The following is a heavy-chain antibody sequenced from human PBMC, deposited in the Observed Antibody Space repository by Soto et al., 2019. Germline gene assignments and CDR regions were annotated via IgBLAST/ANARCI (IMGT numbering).Heavy chain of an antibody. Sequence: EVQLVESGGGLVQPGRSLRLSCAASGFTFDDYAMHWVRQAPGKGLEWVSGISWNSGSIGYADSVKGRFTISRDNAKNSLYLQMNSLRAEDTALYDCAKAAAAGTLDYWGQGTLVTVSS. D-gene: IGHD6-13*01. CDR2: ISWNSGSI. CDR3: AKAAAAGTLDY. J-gene: IGHJ4*02. V-gene: IGHV3-9*01. CDR1: GFTFDDYA.